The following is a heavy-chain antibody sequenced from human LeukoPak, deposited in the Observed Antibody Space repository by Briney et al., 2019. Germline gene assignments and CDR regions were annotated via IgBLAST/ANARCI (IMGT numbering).Heavy chain of an antibody. D-gene: IGHD4-23*01. J-gene: IGHJ4*02. CDR2: YNGGNDGT. CDR1: GFTFSSFT. CDR3: ARVAAGYSVNYFDY. V-gene: IGHV3-48*02. Sequence: GGSLRLSCAASGFTFSSFTMSWVRQAPEKGLEWLSVYNGGNDGTYYADSVKGRFTISRDNVENSLYLQMNSLRDEDTAVYYCARVAAGYSVNYFDYWGQGTLVTVSS.